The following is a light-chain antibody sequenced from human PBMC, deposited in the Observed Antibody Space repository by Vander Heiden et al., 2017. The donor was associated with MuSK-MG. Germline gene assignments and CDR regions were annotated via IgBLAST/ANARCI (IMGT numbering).Light chain of an antibody. CDR3: QQRSDWT. Sequence: EIVLTQSPATLSLSPGERATLSCRASQSVSSYLAWYQQKPGQAPRLLIYDASNRATGIPARFSGSGSGTDFTLTISSLETEDFAVYYRQQRSDWTFGQGTKVEIK. J-gene: IGKJ1*01. CDR2: DAS. V-gene: IGKV3-11*01. CDR1: QSVSSY.